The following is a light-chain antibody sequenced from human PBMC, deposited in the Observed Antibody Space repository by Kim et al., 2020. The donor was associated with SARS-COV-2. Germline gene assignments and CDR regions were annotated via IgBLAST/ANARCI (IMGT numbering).Light chain of an antibody. Sequence: QAVLTQAPSSSASLGASVPLTCTLSSGYSNYKVDWYQQRPGKGPRFEMRVGTGGIVGSKGDGIPDRFSVLGSGLNRYLTIKNIQEEDESDYHCVADHGSGSNFVRVFGGGTQLTVL. J-gene: IGLJ3*02. CDR3: VADHGSGSNFVRV. V-gene: IGLV9-49*01. CDR1: SGYSNYK. CDR2: VGTGGIVG.